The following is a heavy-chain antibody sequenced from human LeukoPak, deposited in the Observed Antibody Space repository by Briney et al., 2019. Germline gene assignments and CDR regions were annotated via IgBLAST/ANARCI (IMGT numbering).Heavy chain of an antibody. CDR3: ARDKGTSYLSSFDY. J-gene: IGHJ4*02. D-gene: IGHD6-6*01. CDR1: AFTFSDHY. V-gene: IGHV3-72*01. Sequence: PGGSLRLSCAASAFTFSDHYMDWVRQAPGKGLEWVARIRNKARSYTTEYAASVKGRFTISRDNSKNTLYLQMNSLRAADTAVYYCARDKGTSYLSSFDYWGQGTLVTVSS. CDR2: IRNKARSYTT.